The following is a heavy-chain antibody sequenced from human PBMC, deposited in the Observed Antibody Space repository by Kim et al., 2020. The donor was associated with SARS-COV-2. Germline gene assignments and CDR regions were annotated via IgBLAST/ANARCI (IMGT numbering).Heavy chain of an antibody. D-gene: IGHD2-2*03. Sequence: ASVKVSCKASGYTFTSYYMHWVRQAPGQGLEWMGIINPSGGSTSYAQKFQGRVTMTRDTSTSTVYMELSSLRSEDTAVYYCARDFGYCSSTSCYAVSWYFDLWGRGTLVTVSS. CDR1: GYTFTSYY. V-gene: IGHV1-46*01. CDR2: INPSGGST. J-gene: IGHJ2*01. CDR3: ARDFGYCSSTSCYAVSWYFDL.